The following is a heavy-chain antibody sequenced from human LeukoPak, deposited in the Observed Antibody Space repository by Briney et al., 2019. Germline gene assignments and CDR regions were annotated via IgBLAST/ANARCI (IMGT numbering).Heavy chain of an antibody. CDR2: IYYSGNT. V-gene: IGHV4-59*01. CDR3: ARVGGYWFDP. CDR1: GGSISNCY. J-gene: IGHJ5*02. Sequence: SETLSLTCTVSGGSISNCYWSWIRQPPGKGLEWIGYIYYSGNTNYNPSLKSRVTISVDTSKNQFSLKLSSVTAADTAVYYCARVGGYWFDPWGQGTLVTVSS.